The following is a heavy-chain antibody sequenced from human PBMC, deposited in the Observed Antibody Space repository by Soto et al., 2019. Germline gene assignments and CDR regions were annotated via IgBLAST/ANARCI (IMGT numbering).Heavy chain of an antibody. CDR3: ARGISMTGAVQRDEPGKDFFDS. V-gene: IGHV4-34*01. CDR2: IKHSGST. CDR1: GGSFSGYY. Sequence: QVQLQQWGAGLLKPSETLSLTCAVYGGSFSGYYWSWIRQPPGKGLEWIGEIKHSGSTNYNPSLKSRVTISVDTSNNQFSLKLSSVTAADTAVYYCARGISMTGAVQRDEPGKDFFDSWGQGTLVTVSS. D-gene: IGHD3-22*01. J-gene: IGHJ4*02.